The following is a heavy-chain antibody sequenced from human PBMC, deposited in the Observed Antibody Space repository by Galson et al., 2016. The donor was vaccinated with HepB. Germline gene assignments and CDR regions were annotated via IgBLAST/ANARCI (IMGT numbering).Heavy chain of an antibody. CDR1: GFTLSVYW. CDR3: ARDNTYSGSGTYFDAFDT. J-gene: IGHJ3*02. Sequence: SLRLSCAASGFTLSVYWMHWVRQAPGRGLMWVSRINPDASTINYADSVRGRFTISRDNAKNSLYLQMNSLRVEDTAVYYCARDNTYSGSGTYFDAFDTWGQGTMVTVSS. V-gene: IGHV3-74*01. CDR2: INPDASTI. D-gene: IGHD3-10*01.